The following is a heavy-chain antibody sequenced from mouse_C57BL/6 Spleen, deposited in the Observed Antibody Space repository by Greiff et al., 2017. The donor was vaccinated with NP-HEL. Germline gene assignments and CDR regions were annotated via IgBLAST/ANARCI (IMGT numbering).Heavy chain of an antibody. CDR3: ARGGLRRDFDY. Sequence: EVKLQQSGPELVKPGASVKISCKASGYTFTDYYMNWVKQSHGKSLEWIGDINPNNGGTSYNQKFKGKATLTVDNSSSTAYMELRSLTSEDYAVYYCARGGLRRDFDYWGQGTTLTVSS. V-gene: IGHV1-26*01. D-gene: IGHD2-4*01. CDR2: INPNNGGT. CDR1: GYTFTDYY. J-gene: IGHJ2*01.